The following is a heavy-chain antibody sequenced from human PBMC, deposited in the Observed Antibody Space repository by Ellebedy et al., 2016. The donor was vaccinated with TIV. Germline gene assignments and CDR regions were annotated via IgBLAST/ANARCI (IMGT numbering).Heavy chain of an antibody. CDR2: ISAYNGNT. D-gene: IGHD2-2*01. CDR1: GYTFTSYG. V-gene: IGHV1-18*01. J-gene: IGHJ4*02. Sequence: ASVKVSXXASGYTFTSYGISWVRQAPGQGLEWMGWISAYNGNTNYAQKLQGRVTMTTDTSTSTAYMELRSLRSDDTAVYYCARDPTVVVPAATSDYDYWGQGTLVTVSS. CDR3: ARDPTVVVPAATSDYDY.